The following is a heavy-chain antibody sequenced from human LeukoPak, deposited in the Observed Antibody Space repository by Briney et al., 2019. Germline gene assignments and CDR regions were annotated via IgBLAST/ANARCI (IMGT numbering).Heavy chain of an antibody. CDR2: INHSGST. J-gene: IGHJ4*02. V-gene: IGHV4-34*01. D-gene: IGHD3-3*01. CDR1: GGTFSGYY. Sequence: SETLCLTCAVSGGTFSGYYWSWIRQPPGKGLEWIGEINHSGSTKYYPSLKSRVTISVDTSKNQFSLKLSSVTASDTAVYYCARGGYTCYDFWSGYLKSYYFDYWGQGTLVTVSS. CDR3: ARGGYTCYDFWSGYLKSYYFDY.